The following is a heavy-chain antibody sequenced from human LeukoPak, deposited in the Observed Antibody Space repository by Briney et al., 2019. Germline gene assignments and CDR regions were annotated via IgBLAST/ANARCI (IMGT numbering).Heavy chain of an antibody. Sequence: PGGPLRLSCAASGFSFSSSAMSWVRQTPGKGLEWVSSITGNGATTSYSDSVKGRFTISRDNSKNTLSLQMSSLRVEDTAVYFCAKERRRVDTEMVRSYYFENWGQGTLVTVSS. J-gene: IGHJ4*02. CDR3: AKERRRVDTEMVRSYYFEN. CDR2: ITGNGATT. V-gene: IGHV3-23*01. D-gene: IGHD5-18*01. CDR1: GFSFSSSA.